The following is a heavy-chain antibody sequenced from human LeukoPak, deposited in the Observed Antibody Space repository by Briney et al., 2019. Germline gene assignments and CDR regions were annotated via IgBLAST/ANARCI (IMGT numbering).Heavy chain of an antibody. Sequence: SETLSLTCTVSGDSISSTNYYWGWIRQPPGKGLEWIGNIYYSGSTYYNPSLKSRVTISVDTSKNQFSLKLSSVTAADTAVYYCARAYGLFDHWGQGSLVTVSS. CDR1: GDSISSTNYY. CDR3: ARAYGLFDH. CDR2: IYYSGST. V-gene: IGHV4-39*07. D-gene: IGHD3-10*01. J-gene: IGHJ4*02.